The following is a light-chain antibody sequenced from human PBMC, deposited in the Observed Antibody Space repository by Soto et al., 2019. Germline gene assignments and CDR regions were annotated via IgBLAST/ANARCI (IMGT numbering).Light chain of an antibody. CDR2: HVS. CDR3: SSYAGSDTFV. V-gene: IGLV2-14*03. J-gene: IGLJ1*01. CDR1: SGDVGAYNF. Sequence: QSALTQPASVSGSPGQSITISCTGTSGDVGAYNFVSWYQQHPGKAPKLIVYHVSDRPSGFSSRFSGSKSGNSASLTISGLHAEDEADYYCSSYAGSDTFVFGTGTNVTVL.